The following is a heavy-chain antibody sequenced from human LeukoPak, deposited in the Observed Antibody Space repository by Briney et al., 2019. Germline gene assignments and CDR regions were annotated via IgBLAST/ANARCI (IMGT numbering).Heavy chain of an antibody. J-gene: IGHJ4*02. CDR1: GYTFTGYY. Sequence: GASVKVSCKASGYTFTGYYMHWVRQAPGQGLEWMGWINPNSGGTNCAQKFQGRVTMTRDTSISTAYMELSRLRSDDTAVYYCARVAAAGVFYFDYWGQGTLVTVSS. CDR2: INPNSGGT. V-gene: IGHV1-2*02. CDR3: ARVAAAGVFYFDY. D-gene: IGHD6-13*01.